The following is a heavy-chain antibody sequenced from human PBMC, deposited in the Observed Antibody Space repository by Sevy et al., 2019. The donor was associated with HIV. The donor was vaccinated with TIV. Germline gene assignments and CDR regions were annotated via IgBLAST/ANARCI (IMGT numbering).Heavy chain of an antibody. CDR3: ARYCSGGSCSHLPHFDY. Sequence: ASVKVSCKASGYTFTSYGISWVRQAPGQGLEWMGWISAYNGNTNYAQKLQGRVTMTTDTSTSTAYMELRSLRSDDTAVYYCARYCSGGSCSHLPHFDYWGQGTLGTVSS. CDR2: ISAYNGNT. CDR1: GYTFTSYG. V-gene: IGHV1-18*01. J-gene: IGHJ4*02. D-gene: IGHD2-15*01.